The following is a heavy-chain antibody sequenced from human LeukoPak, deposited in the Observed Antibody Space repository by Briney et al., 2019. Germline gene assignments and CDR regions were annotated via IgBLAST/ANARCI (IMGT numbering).Heavy chain of an antibody. Sequence: GGSLRLSCAASGFTFGRYWLSWVRQAPGKGLEWVANINQDGSERYYVDSVKGRFTISRDNAKNSLCLQMNSLRAEDTAVYYCVISSSSFPRGYWGQGTLVTVSS. CDR2: INQDGSER. CDR1: GFTFGRYW. V-gene: IGHV3-7*01. CDR3: VISSSSFPRGY. J-gene: IGHJ4*02.